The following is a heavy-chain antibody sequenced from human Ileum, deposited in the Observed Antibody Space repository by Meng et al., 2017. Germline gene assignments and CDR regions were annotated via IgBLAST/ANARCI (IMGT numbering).Heavy chain of an antibody. CDR1: GYTYTHHG. CDR2: ISAYNGDT. V-gene: IGHV1-18*01. D-gene: IGHD6-19*01. CDR3: ARDPPNSSGWHAYFDY. J-gene: IGHJ4*02. Sequence: QVQLVQSGAEVRKPGASVKVSCKASGYTYTHHGIGWVRHAPGQGLEWMGWISAYNGDTNYVQKFQGRVTMTTDASTSTAYMELRSLRSDDTAVYYCARDPPNSSGWHAYFDYWGQGTLVTVSS.